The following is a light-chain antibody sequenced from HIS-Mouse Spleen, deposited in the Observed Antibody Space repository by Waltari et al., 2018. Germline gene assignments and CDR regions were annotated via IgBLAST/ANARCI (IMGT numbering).Light chain of an antibody. Sequence: DIVMTQSPLSLPVTPGEPASIPCRSSQSLLHSNGYNYLDWYLQKPGQSPQLLIYLGSNRASGVPDRFSGSRSGTDFTLKISRVEAEDVGVYYCMQALQTWTFGQGTKVEIK. V-gene: IGKV2-28*01. CDR1: QSLLHSNGYNY. CDR3: MQALQTWT. J-gene: IGKJ1*01. CDR2: LGS.